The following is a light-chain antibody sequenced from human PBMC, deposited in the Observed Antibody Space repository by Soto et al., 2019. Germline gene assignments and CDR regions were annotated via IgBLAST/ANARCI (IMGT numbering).Light chain of an antibody. CDR1: QTISSW. V-gene: IGKV1-39*01. CDR3: QQSYSTPIT. Sequence: DIQMTQSPSTLSGAVVDRVTITCRASQTISSWLAWYQQKTGKAPKLLMYAASSLQSGVPSRFSGSRSGTDFTLTISSLQPEDFATYYCQQSYSTPITFGQGTRLEIK. J-gene: IGKJ5*01. CDR2: AAS.